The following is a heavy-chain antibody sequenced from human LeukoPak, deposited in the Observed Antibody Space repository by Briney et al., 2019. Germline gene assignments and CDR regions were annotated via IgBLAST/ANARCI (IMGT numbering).Heavy chain of an antibody. CDR1: GGSISSYY. Sequence: SETLSLTCTVSGGSISSYYWSWIRQPPGKGLEWIGYIYYSGSTNYNPSLKSRVTISVDTSKNQFSLKLSSVTAADTAVYHCASTTYYDFWSGFAFDIWGQGTMVTVSS. D-gene: IGHD3-3*01. V-gene: IGHV4-59*08. CDR3: ASTTYYDFWSGFAFDI. CDR2: IYYSGST. J-gene: IGHJ3*02.